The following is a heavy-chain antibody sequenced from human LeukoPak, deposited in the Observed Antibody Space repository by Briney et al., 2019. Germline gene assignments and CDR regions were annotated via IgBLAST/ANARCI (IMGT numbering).Heavy chain of an antibody. V-gene: IGHV1-69*05. CDR1: GGTFSSYA. CDR3: AISVTMVVTPLLDP. Sequence: ASVKVSCKASGGTFSSYAISWVRQAPGQGLEWMGRIIPIFGTANYAQKFQGRVTITTDESTSTAYMELSSLRSEDTAVYYCAISVTMVVTPLLDPWGQGTLVTVPS. CDR2: IIPIFGTA. J-gene: IGHJ5*02. D-gene: IGHD4-23*01.